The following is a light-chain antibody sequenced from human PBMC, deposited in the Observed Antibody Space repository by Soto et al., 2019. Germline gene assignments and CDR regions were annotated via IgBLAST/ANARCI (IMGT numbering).Light chain of an antibody. CDR1: QSVSSY. J-gene: IGKJ2*01. CDR3: KQRSNWPPT. V-gene: IGKV3-11*01. CDR2: DAS. Sequence: EIVLTQSPATLSLSPGERATLSCRASQSVSSYLAWYQQKPGQAPRLLIYDASNRASGIPARFSGSVSGTVFSLTISSLEPEDFAVYSCKQRSNWPPTFGQGTKLEIK.